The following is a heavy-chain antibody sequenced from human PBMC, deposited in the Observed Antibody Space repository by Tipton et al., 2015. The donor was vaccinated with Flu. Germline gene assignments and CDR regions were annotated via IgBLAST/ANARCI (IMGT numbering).Heavy chain of an antibody. Sequence: TLSLTCAVYGGSFSGYFWGWIRQPPGKGLEWIGSMSHSGRTYYNPSLKSRVTISADTWKTQFSLKLGSVAAADTAVYYCARLTYYYGSGTSDCWGQGTLLTVSS. D-gene: IGHD3-10*01. CDR1: GGSFSGYF. CDR2: MSHSGRT. J-gene: IGHJ4*02. V-gene: IGHV4-34*01. CDR3: ARLTYYYGSGTSDC.